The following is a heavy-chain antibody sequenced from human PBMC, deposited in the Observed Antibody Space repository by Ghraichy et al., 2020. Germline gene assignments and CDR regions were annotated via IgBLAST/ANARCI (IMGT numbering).Heavy chain of an antibody. CDR3: ARDNYYGSGSYYG. V-gene: IGHV3-33*01. D-gene: IGHD3-10*01. Sequence: GESLNISCAASGFTFSSYGMHWVRQAPGNGLEWVAVIWYDGSNKYYADSVKGRFTISRDNSKNTLYLQMNSLRAEDTAVYYCARDNYYGSGSYYGWGQGTLVTVSS. CDR2: IWYDGSNK. CDR1: GFTFSSYG. J-gene: IGHJ4*02.